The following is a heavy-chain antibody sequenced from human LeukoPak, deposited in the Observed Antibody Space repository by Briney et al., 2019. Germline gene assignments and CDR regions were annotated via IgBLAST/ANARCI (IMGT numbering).Heavy chain of an antibody. CDR3: ARDSYTGNYFEDTFDI. CDR2: ISYSGNT. V-gene: IGHV4-59*01. Sequence: PSETLSLTCTVSGGSINNYYWSWIRQPPGKGLEWIGHISYSGNTNYNSSLRSRVTISVDTFNNQFSLRLSSVTAADTAVYYCARDSYTGNYFEDTFDIWGQGTMVTVSS. CDR1: GGSINNYY. J-gene: IGHJ3*02. D-gene: IGHD1-26*01.